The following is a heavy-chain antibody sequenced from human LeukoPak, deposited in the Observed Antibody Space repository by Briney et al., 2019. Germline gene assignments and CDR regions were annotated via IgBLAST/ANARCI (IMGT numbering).Heavy chain of an antibody. Sequence: GGSLRLSCAASGFTFSNYNMHWVRQAPGKGLEWISYITLSRTTIYYADSVKGRFTISRDNAKNSLYLQMNSLRAEDTAVYYCARESTTVTTQYYYYYYYMDVWGKGTTVTISS. CDR1: GFTFSNYN. D-gene: IGHD4-17*01. J-gene: IGHJ6*03. V-gene: IGHV3-48*04. CDR3: ARESTTVTTQYYYYYYYMDV. CDR2: ITLSRTTI.